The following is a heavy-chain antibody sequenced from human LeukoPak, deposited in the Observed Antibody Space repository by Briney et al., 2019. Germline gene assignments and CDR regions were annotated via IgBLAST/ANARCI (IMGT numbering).Heavy chain of an antibody. CDR2: TYYRSKWFF. Sequence: SQTLSLTCVISGDNVSSNSAAGNWIRQSPSGGLEWLGRTYYRSKWFFDYAVSMKSRLTINSYTSQSHFSLQLRSVTPEDTAVYYCARGDYDTSGGGFDIWGQGTLVTVSS. V-gene: IGHV6-1*01. CDR3: ARGDYDTSGGGFDI. CDR1: GDNVSSNSAA. J-gene: IGHJ3*02. D-gene: IGHD3-22*01.